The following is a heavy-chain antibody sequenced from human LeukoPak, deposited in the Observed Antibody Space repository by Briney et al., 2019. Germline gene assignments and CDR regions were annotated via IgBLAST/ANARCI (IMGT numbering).Heavy chain of an antibody. V-gene: IGHV4-39*01. CDR3: ARLCSGGSCYFSAEYFQH. D-gene: IGHD2-15*01. CDR1: GGSISSSSYY. Sequence: SETLSLTCTVSGGSISSSSYYWGWIRQPPGTGVEWIGSIYYSGSTYYNPSLKSRVTISVDTSKNQLSLNLSSVTAADTAVYYCARLCSGGSCYFSAEYFQHWGQGTLVTVSS. CDR2: IYYSGST. J-gene: IGHJ1*01.